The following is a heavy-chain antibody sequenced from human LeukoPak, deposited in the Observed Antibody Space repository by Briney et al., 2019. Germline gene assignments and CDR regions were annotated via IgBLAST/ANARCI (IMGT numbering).Heavy chain of an antibody. CDR2: IKSKTDGGTT. CDR3: TTDGLDWLCGY. V-gene: IGHV3-15*01. D-gene: IGHD3-9*01. Sequence: SWIRQPAGKGLEWIGRIKSKTDGGTTDYAAPVKGRFTISRDDSKNTLYLQMNSLKTEDTAVYYCTTDGLDWLCGYWGQGTLVTVSS. J-gene: IGHJ4*02.